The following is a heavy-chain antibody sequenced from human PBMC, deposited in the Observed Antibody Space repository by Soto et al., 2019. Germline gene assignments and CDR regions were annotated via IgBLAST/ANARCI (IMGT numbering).Heavy chain of an antibody. CDR2: ISGGGDTT. CDR3: AKGRGGSGSLTPRVDF. D-gene: IGHD3-10*01. Sequence: EVQLLESGGGLVQPGGSLRLSCAAYGFTFNNYAMTWVRQAPGKGLEWVSAISGGGDTTSYADSVKGRFTVSRDSSKNTLYLQMSSLRAEDTALYYCAKGRGGSGSLTPRVDFWGQGTLVTVSS. CDR1: GFTFNNYA. J-gene: IGHJ4*02. V-gene: IGHV3-23*01.